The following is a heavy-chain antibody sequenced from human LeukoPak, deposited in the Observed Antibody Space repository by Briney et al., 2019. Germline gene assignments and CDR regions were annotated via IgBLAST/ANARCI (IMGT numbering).Heavy chain of an antibody. D-gene: IGHD3-22*01. V-gene: IGHV1-18*01. CDR2: ISAYNGNT. J-gene: IGHJ4*02. CDR1: GYTFTSYG. CDR3: ASSDSSGYYPDDYFDY. Sequence: GASVKVSCKASGYTFTSYGISWVRPAPGQGLEWMGWISAYNGNTNYAQKLQGRVTMTTDTSTSTAYMELRSLRSDDTAVYYCASSDSSGYYPDDYFDYWGQGTLVTVSS.